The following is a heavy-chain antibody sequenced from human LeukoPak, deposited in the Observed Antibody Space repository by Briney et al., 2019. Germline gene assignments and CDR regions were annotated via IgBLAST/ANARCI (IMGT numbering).Heavy chain of an antibody. Sequence: SETMSLTCTVSGGSVSSGSYYWSWIRQPPGKGLDWIGYIYYSGSTNYNPSLKSRVTISVDTSKNQFSLKLSSVTAADTAVYYGARDQQGGPRRVYYFDYWGQGTLVTVSS. CDR1: GGSVSSGSYY. V-gene: IGHV4-61*01. J-gene: IGHJ4*02. CDR2: IYYSGST. D-gene: IGHD6-13*01. CDR3: ARDQQGGPRRVYYFDY.